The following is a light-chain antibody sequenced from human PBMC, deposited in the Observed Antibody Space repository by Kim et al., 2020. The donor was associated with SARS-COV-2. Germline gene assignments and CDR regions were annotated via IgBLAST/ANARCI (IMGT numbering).Light chain of an antibody. CDR1: SSDIGGARY. CDR2: EVY. Sequence: GHSITISCTGSSSDIGGARYVSWYQQHPDKAPRLMIYEVYKRPSGVPSRFSASKSGNTASLTISGLLAEDEADYYCSSYTNSDTLLFGGGTRLTVL. V-gene: IGLV2-14*01. J-gene: IGLJ3*02. CDR3: SSYTNSDTLL.